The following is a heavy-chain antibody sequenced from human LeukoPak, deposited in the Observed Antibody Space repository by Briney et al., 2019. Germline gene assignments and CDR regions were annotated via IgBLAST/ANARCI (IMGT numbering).Heavy chain of an antibody. J-gene: IGHJ5*02. CDR1: GFTFSDYY. Sequence: GGSLRLSCAASGFTFSDYYMSWIRQAPGKGLEWISHISSTGSYANYADSVKGRFAISRDNAKNSLYLQMNSLRAEDTAVYYCARGGDIGTNWFDPWGQGTLVTVSS. CDR3: ARGGDIGTNWFDP. V-gene: IGHV3-11*06. D-gene: IGHD5-12*01. CDR2: ISSTGSYA.